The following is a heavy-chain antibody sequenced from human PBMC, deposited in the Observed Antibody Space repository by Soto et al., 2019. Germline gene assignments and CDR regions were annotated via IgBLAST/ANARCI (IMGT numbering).Heavy chain of an antibody. CDR2: INPNSGGT. V-gene: IGHV1-2*04. CDR1: GYTFTGYY. Sequence: GASVKVSCKASGYTFTGYYMHWVRQAPGQGLEWMGWINPNSGGTNYAQKFQGWVTMTRDTSISTAYMELSRLRSDGTAVYYCARDRGYDSNWFDPWGQGTLVTVSS. J-gene: IGHJ5*02. CDR3: ARDRGYDSNWFDP. D-gene: IGHD5-12*01.